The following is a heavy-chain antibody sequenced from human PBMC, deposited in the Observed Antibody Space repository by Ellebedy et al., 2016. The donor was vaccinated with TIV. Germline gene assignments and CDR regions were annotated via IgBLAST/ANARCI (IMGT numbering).Heavy chain of an antibody. CDR3: ARELRFCGNECYLYYYYGMDV. J-gene: IGHJ6*02. V-gene: IGHV3-74*01. CDR2: IARDERIT. Sequence: GGSLRLSCQTSGFPFTSHYMNWVRQTPGKGLVWVSRIARDERITDYADSVKGRFIISRDSSKNTLHLEMNSLRPEDSAVYFCARELRFCGNECYLYYYYGMDVWGQGTTVTVSS. CDR1: GFPFTSHY. D-gene: IGHD2-21*01.